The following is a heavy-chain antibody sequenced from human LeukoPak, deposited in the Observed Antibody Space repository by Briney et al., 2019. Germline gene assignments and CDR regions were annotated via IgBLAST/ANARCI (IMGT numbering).Heavy chain of an antibody. CDR3: ATDLGAAGTRPDAFDI. D-gene: IGHD6-13*01. J-gene: IGHJ3*02. CDR2: FDPEDGET. Sequence: ASVKVSCKVSGYTLTELSMHWVRQAPGKGPEWMGGFDPEDGETIYAQKFQGRVTMTEDTSTDTAYKELSSLRSEDTAVYYCATDLGAAGTRPDAFDIWGQGTMVTVSS. V-gene: IGHV1-24*01. CDR1: GYTLTELS.